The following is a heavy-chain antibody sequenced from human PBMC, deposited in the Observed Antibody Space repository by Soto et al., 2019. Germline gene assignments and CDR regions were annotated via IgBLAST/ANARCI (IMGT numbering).Heavy chain of an antibody. V-gene: IGHV4-39*01. D-gene: IGHD3-10*01. CDR2: IYYSGST. CDR1: GGSISSSSYY. J-gene: IGHJ4*02. Sequence: SETLSLTCTVSGGSISSSSYYWGWIRQPPGKGLEWIGGIYYSGSTYYNPSLKSRVTISVDTSKNQFSLKLSSVTAADTAVYYCSRGRNGVVRGVIITKTNDYWGQGTLVTVSS. CDR3: SRGRNGVVRGVIITKTNDY.